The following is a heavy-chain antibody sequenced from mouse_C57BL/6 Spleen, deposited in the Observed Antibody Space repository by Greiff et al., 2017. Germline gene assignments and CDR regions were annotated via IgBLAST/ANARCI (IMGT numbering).Heavy chain of an antibody. CDR1: GFSLTSYG. Sequence: VQLQESGPGLVQPSQSLSITCTVSGFSLTSYGVHWVRQSPGKGLEWLGVIWRGGSTDYNAAFMSRLSITKDNSKSQVFFKMNSLQADDTAIYYCAKNQDYDANWYFDVWGTGTTVTVSS. D-gene: IGHD2-4*01. V-gene: IGHV2-5*01. CDR2: IWRGGST. CDR3: AKNQDYDANWYFDV. J-gene: IGHJ1*03.